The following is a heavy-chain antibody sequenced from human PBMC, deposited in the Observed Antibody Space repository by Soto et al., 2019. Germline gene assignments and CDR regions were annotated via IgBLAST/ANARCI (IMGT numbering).Heavy chain of an antibody. V-gene: IGHV3-30*18. Sequence: HPGGSLRLSXAASGFTFSSYGMHWVRQAPGKGLEWVAVISYDGSNKYYADSVKGRFTISRDNSKNTLYLQMNSLRAEDTAVYYCAKDPTTVTLYYFDYWGQGTLVTVSS. J-gene: IGHJ4*02. CDR2: ISYDGSNK. CDR3: AKDPTTVTLYYFDY. D-gene: IGHD4-17*01. CDR1: GFTFSSYG.